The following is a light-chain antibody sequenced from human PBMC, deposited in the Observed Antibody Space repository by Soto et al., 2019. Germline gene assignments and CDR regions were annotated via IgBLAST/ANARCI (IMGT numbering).Light chain of an antibody. J-gene: IGLJ1*01. CDR2: DVS. V-gene: IGLV2-14*01. CDR1: SRDVGGYNY. CDR3: SSYTSSSTLEV. Sequence: QSVLTQPASVSGSPGQSITISCTGTSRDVGGYNYVSWYQQYPGKAPKLMIFDVSNRPSGVSNRFSGSKSGNTASLTISGLQAEDEAHYYCSSYTSSSTLEVFGTGTKVTVL.